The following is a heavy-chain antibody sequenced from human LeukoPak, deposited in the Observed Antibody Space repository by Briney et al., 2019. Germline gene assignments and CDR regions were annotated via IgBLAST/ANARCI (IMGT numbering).Heavy chain of an antibody. D-gene: IGHD2-15*01. CDR1: GFTFSSYA. CDR2: ISGSGGST. CDR3: AIDVVVVAATQSLDY. V-gene: IGHV3-23*01. J-gene: IGHJ4*02. Sequence: GGSLRLSCAASGFTFSSYAMSWVRQAPGKGLEWVSAISGSGGSTYYADSVKGRFTISRDNSKNTLYLQMNSLRAEDTAVYYCAIDVVVVAATQSLDYWGQGTLVTVSS.